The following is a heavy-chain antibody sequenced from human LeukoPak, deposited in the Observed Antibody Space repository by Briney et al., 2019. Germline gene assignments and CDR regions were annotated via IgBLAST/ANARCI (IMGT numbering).Heavy chain of an antibody. Sequence: SQTLSLTCTVSGGSISSGAYYWGWIRQPPGKGLEWIGSFYYSGSTYYNPSLKSRVTISEDTSKNQFSLKLSSVTAADTAVYYCARGYCSGGSCYPSRYFDYWGQGTLVTVSS. CDR3: ARGYCSGGSCYPSRYFDY. D-gene: IGHD2-15*01. CDR1: GGSISSGAYY. CDR2: FYYSGST. V-gene: IGHV4-39*01. J-gene: IGHJ4*02.